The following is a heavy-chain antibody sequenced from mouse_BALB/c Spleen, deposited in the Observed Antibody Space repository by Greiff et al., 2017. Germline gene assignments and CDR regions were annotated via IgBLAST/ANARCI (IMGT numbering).Heavy chain of an antibody. V-gene: IGHV7-3*02. CDR1: GFTFTDYY. CDR3: ARDEGSYYFDY. CDR2: IRNKANGYTT. J-gene: IGHJ2*01. Sequence: EVQLVESGGGLVQPGGSLRLSCATSGFTFTDYYMSWVRQPPGKALEWLGFIRNKANGYTTEYSASVKGRFTISRDNSQSILYLQMNTLRAEDSATYYCARDEGSYYFDYWGQGTTLTVSS.